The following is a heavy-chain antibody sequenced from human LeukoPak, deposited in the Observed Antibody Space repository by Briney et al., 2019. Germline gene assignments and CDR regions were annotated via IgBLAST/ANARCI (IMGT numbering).Heavy chain of an antibody. D-gene: IGHD7-27*01. V-gene: IGHV3-48*03. J-gene: IGHJ4*02. Sequence: PGGSLRLSCGGSGLTLSNYDMNWVSQAPGKGLEWVSYISSSGSGSNIYYADSVKGRFTISRDNAKNSLYLQMNSLRAEDTAVYYCAREGTGDMFDYWGQGTLVTVSS. CDR3: AREGTGDMFDY. CDR2: ISSSGSGSNI. CDR1: GLTLSNYD.